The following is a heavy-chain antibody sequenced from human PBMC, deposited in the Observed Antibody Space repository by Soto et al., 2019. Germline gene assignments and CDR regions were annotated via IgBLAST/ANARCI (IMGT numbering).Heavy chain of an antibody. CDR2: ISYDGSNK. V-gene: IGHV3-30*03. Sequence: PGGSLRLSCGVSGFTVTSNGVSWVRQAPGKGLEWVAVISYDGSNKYNADSVKGRFTISRDNSKNTLYLQMNSPRDEDTAVYYCARDEGSGRPLDYWGLGTLVTVSS. D-gene: IGHD6-19*01. CDR3: ARDEGSGRPLDY. J-gene: IGHJ4*02. CDR1: GFTVTSNG.